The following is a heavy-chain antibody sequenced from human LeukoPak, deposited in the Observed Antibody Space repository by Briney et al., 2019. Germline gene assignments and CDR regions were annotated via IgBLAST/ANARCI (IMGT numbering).Heavy chain of an antibody. D-gene: IGHD3-10*01. CDR3: ARDRGGNGDALDY. V-gene: IGHV3-23*01. CDR2: VRDSGGTT. CDR1: GFTFSNYA. J-gene: IGHJ4*02. Sequence: GGSLRLSCAASGFTFSNYAMSWVRQAPGKGLEWVSTVRDSGGTTYYADSVKGRFTISRDNSKNTLYLQMNSLRAEDTAVYYCARDRGGNGDALDYWGQGTLVTVSS.